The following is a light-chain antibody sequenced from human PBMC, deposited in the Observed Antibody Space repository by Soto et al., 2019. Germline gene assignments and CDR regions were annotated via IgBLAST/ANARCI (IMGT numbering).Light chain of an antibody. CDR3: QQSFSSPQIT. J-gene: IGKJ5*01. Sequence: DIQMTQSPSSLSASVGDRVTITCRASQSISNYLSWYQQKPGKAPKLLIYAASSLQSGVPSRFSGGGSGTDFTLTISSLQPEDFATYYCQQSFSSPQITFCQGTRLEIK. V-gene: IGKV1-39*01. CDR1: QSISNY. CDR2: AAS.